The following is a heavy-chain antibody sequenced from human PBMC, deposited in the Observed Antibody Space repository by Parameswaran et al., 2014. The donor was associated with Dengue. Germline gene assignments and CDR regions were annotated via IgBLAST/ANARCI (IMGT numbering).Heavy chain of an antibody. CDR3: AAPDILTSYYYYGMDV. D-gene: IGHD3-9*01. V-gene: IGHV1-58*01. J-gene: IGHJ6*02. Sequence: LVRQAPGQRLEWIGWIVVGSGNTNYAQKFQERVTITRDMSTSTAYMELSSLRSEDTAVYYCAAPDILTSYYYYGMDVWGQGTTVTVSS. CDR2: IVVGSGNT.